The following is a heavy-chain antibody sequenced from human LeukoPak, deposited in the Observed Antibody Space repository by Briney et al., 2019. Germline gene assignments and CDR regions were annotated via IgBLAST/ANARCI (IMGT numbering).Heavy chain of an antibody. CDR2: IYYSGST. D-gene: IGHD3-9*01. CDR1: GGSISSYY. J-gene: IGHJ5*02. Sequence: SETLSLTCTVSGGSISSYYWSWIRQPPGKGLEWIGYIYYSGSTNYNPSLKSRVTISVDTSKNQFSLKLSSVTAADTAVYYCARVRYYDILTGYQSVWFDPWGQGTLVTVSS. CDR3: ARVRYYDILTGYQSVWFDP. V-gene: IGHV4-59*01.